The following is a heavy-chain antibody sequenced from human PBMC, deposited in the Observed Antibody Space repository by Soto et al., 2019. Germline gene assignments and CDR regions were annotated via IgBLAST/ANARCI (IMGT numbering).Heavy chain of an antibody. V-gene: IGHV1-24*01. Sequence: GASVKVSCKVSGYTLTELSMHWVRQAPGKGLEWMGGFDPEDGETIYAQKFQGRVTMTEDTSTDTAYMELSSLRSEDTAVYYCATGPQYCTNVVCYPLPGGYFDYPGQGPLVTVSS. CDR3: ATGPQYCTNVVCYPLPGGYFDY. CDR1: GYTLTELS. D-gene: IGHD2-8*01. CDR2: FDPEDGET. J-gene: IGHJ4*02.